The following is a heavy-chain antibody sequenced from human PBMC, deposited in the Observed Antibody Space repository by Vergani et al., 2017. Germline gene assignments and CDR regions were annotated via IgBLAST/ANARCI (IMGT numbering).Heavy chain of an antibody. CDR3: ASDEEYYYDSSGYYLY. CDR1: GFTFDDYA. Sequence: EVQLVESGGGLVQPGRSLRLSCAASGFTFDDYAMHWVRQAPGKGLEWVSGISWNSGSIGYADSVKGRFTISRDNAKNSLYLQMNSLRAEDTAVYYCASDEEYYYDSSGYYLYWGQGTLVTVSS. J-gene: IGHJ4*02. V-gene: IGHV3-9*01. CDR2: ISWNSGSI. D-gene: IGHD3-22*01.